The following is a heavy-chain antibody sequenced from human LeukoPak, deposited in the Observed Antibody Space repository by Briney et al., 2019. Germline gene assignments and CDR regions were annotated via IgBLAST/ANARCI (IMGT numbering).Heavy chain of an antibody. V-gene: IGHV4-61*01. D-gene: IGHD5-18*01. Sequence: PSETLSLTCDVSGGSISSGLYSWNWIRQPPGKGLEWIGYIYYSGSTNYNPSLKSRVTISIDTSKNQFSLRLNSMTAADTAVYYCARVLRAASWRSYDYWGQGSLVTVSS. CDR3: ARVLRAASWRSYDY. CDR2: IYYSGST. J-gene: IGHJ4*02. CDR1: GGSISSGLYS.